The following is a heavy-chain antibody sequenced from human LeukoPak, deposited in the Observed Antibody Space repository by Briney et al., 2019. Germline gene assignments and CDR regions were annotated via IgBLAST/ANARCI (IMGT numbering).Heavy chain of an antibody. D-gene: IGHD3-22*01. Sequence: ASVKVSCKASGYTFTSYGISWVRQAPGQGLEWMGGIIPIFGTANYAQKFQGRVTITADESTSTAYMELSSLRSEDTAVYYCARYYYDSSGYYPDWGQGTLVTVSS. CDR3: ARYYYDSSGYYPD. V-gene: IGHV1-69*13. CDR2: IIPIFGTA. CDR1: GYTFTSYG. J-gene: IGHJ4*02.